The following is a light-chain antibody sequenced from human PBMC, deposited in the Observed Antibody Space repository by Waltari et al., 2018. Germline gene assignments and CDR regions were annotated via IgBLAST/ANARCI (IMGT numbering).Light chain of an antibody. CDR3: QVWDGTAA. J-gene: IGLJ3*02. Sequence: SYELTPSPSVSVALGQTASIPLWGHTIEIKNVHCYQQKPGQAPVLVMYKDFMRPSGVPERFSGSNSGNTATLSISGAQVGDEADYYCQVWDGTAAFGGGTKLTVL. CDR2: KDF. V-gene: IGLV3-9*01. CDR1: TIEIKN.